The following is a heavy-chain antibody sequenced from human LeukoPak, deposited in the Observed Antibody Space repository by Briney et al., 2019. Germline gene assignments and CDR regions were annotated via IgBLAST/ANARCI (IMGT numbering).Heavy chain of an antibody. V-gene: IGHV3-23*01. D-gene: IGHD3-22*01. Sequence: PGRSLRLSCAASGFTFSNYAMNWVRQAPGKGLEWVSGISATDDRTYYADSVRGRFTISRDNSKNTLYLQMNSLRAEDTALYYCAKDASSAYTFYFDFWGQGTLVTVSS. J-gene: IGHJ4*02. CDR2: ISATDDRT. CDR1: GFTFSNYA. CDR3: AKDASSAYTFYFDF.